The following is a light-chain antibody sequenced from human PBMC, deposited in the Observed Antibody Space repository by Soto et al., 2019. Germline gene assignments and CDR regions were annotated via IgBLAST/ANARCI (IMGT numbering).Light chain of an antibody. CDR3: QEYGSSPYT. Sequence: EIVLTQSPGTLSLSPGERATLSCRASQSVSSNYLAWYQQIPGQAPRLLIYVASSRATGIPDRFSGSGSGTDFTLTISRREPEDCAVYYCQEYGSSPYTFGQGTKLEIK. CDR2: VAS. V-gene: IGKV3-20*01. J-gene: IGKJ2*01. CDR1: QSVSSNY.